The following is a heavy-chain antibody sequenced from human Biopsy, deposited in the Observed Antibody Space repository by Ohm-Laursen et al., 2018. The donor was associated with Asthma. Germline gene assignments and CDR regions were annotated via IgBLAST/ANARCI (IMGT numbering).Heavy chain of an antibody. CDR2: IIPIFGTS. V-gene: IGHV1-69*13. CDR1: GGTFSRYA. Sequence: SVKVSCKPSGGTFSRYAISWVRQAPGQGLEWMGGIIPIFGTSNYAQKFQGRVTFTADESTSSAYMELSSLRSEDTAVYYCARSSHINWGGYFDYWGQGTLVTVSS. J-gene: IGHJ4*02. D-gene: IGHD7-27*01. CDR3: ARSSHINWGGYFDY.